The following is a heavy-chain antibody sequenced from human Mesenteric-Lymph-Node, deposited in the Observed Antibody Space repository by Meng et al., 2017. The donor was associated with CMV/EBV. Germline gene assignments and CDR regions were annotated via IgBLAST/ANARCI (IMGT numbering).Heavy chain of an antibody. J-gene: IGHJ4*02. CDR2: INHSGST. CDR3: ARGSSYDILTGYFDY. CDR1: GGSFSGYY. D-gene: IGHD3-9*01. V-gene: IGHV4-34*01. Sequence: VQLPPLGAGRLQPSETLSVTCAVYGGSFSGYYWNWIRQSPEKGLEWIGEINHSGSTTYNPSFTSRIIISVDTSTNQISLNMSSVTAADTAVYYCARGSSYDILTGYFDYWGQGALVTVSS.